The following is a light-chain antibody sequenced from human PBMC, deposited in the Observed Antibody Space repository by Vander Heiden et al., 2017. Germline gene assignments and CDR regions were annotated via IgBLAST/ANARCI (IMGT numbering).Light chain of an antibody. J-gene: IGLJ2*01. Sequence: QSVLTQPPSASGTPGQRFTISCSGSSSNIGSYPVNWYQQLPGTGPKLLIYTNNQRPSGVPDRFSGSKSGTSASLAISGLQSEDEADYHCAAWDDTLNGVVFGGGTKLSVL. CDR2: TNN. CDR3: AAWDDTLNGVV. V-gene: IGLV1-44*01. CDR1: SSNIGSYP.